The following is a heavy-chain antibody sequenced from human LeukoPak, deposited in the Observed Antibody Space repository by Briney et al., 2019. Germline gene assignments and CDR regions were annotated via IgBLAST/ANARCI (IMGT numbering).Heavy chain of an antibody. D-gene: IGHD1-26*01. V-gene: IGHV3-64*01. J-gene: IGHJ4*02. CDR1: GFTFSSYA. CDR2: ISSNGGSI. CDR3: ARGGYSGSYYGGLGY. Sequence: GGSLRLSCAASGFTFSSYAMHWVRQAPGKGLEYVSAISSNGGSIYYANSVKGRFTISRDNSKNTLYLQMGSLRAEDMAVYYCARGGYSGSYYGGLGYWGQGTLVTVSS.